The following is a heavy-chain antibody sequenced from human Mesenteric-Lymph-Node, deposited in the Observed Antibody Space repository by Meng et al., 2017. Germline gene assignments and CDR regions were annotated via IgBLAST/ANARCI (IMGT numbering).Heavy chain of an antibody. Sequence: HPHPQESGPGRGKPSEALSLTCSVPGGSVSTSGYYWGWIRQPPGKGLEWIGSIGHSGFTYYTPSLKSRVTVSIDTSRNQFSLWLTSVTAADTAVYYCVRSSGWVKTGFDPWGQGTLVTVSS. CDR3: VRSSGWVKTGFDP. D-gene: IGHD6-19*01. J-gene: IGHJ5*02. CDR1: GGSVSTSGYY. V-gene: IGHV4-39*01. CDR2: IGHSGFT.